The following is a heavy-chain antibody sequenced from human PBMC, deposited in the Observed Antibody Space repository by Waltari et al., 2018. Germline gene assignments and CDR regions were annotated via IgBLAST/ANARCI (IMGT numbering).Heavy chain of an antibody. J-gene: IGHJ5*02. D-gene: IGHD1-1*01. Sequence: EVQLVESGGGVVQPGGSLRLSCAASGFPFVNNGLTWVRQAPGKGLEWVSFISGSGSAKNYADSVKGRFTISRDNARNSLFLQMDSLRAEDTAVYYCARLPHDSQPGPWGQGTLVTVSS. CDR1: GFPFVNNG. V-gene: IGHV3-48*03. CDR2: ISGSGSAK. CDR3: ARLPHDSQPGP.